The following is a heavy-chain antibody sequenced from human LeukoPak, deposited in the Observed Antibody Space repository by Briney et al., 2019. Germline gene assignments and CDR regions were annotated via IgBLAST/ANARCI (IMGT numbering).Heavy chain of an antibody. CDR2: SRNKAKSYTT. J-gene: IGHJ4*02. V-gene: IGHV3-72*01. CDR1: GFTFSSYG. Sequence: PGGSLRLSCTASGFTFSSYGMHWVRQAPGKGLGWVGRSRNKAKSYTTEYAASVKGRFTISRDDSKNSLYLQMNSLKTEDTAVYYCVRVGSVAGSDYLDYWGQGTLVTVSS. D-gene: IGHD6-19*01. CDR3: VRVGSVAGSDYLDY.